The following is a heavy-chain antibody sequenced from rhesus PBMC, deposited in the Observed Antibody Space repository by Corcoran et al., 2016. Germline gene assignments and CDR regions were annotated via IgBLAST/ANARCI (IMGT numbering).Heavy chain of an antibody. J-gene: IGHJ6*01. CDR2: INGNSGKT. V-gene: IGHV4-80*01. Sequence: QVQLQESGPGLVKPSETLSLTCAVSGASISTYWWSWIRQSPGKGLGWIGEINGNSGKTYYNPSLKSRVTISKDASKNQFSLKVNSVTAADTAVYYCERDMKYGNFYGLDSWGQGVVVTVSS. D-gene: IGHD4-29*01. CDR1: GASISTYW. CDR3: ERDMKYGNFYGLDS.